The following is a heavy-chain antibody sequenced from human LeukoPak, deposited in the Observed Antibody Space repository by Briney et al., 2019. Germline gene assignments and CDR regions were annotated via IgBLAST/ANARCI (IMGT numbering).Heavy chain of an antibody. V-gene: IGHV3-30*02. CDR3: AKSLLTTAAGTGRAFDI. D-gene: IGHD2/OR15-2a*01. CDR1: GFSFSDFV. Sequence: GGSLRLSCAASGFSFSDFVMHWVRQAPGKGLEWVAFIRYDGSDKYYADPVKGRFTISRDNSKNTLFLQMNNLRAEDTAKYYCAKSLLTTAAGTGRAFDIWGQGTMVTVSS. J-gene: IGHJ3*02. CDR2: IRYDGSDK.